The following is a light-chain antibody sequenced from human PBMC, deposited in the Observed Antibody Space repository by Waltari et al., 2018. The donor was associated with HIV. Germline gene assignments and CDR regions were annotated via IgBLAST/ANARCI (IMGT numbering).Light chain of an antibody. CDR3: QTWGTGIWV. Sequence: QLVLTQSPSASASLGASVKLTCTLSSGHSSYAIAWHPQQPEKGPRYLMKLNSDGSPSKGDGIPDRFSGSSSGAERYLTISSLQSEDEADYYCQTWGTGIWVFGGGTKLTVL. V-gene: IGLV4-69*01. CDR1: SGHSSYA. CDR2: LNSDGSP. J-gene: IGLJ3*02.